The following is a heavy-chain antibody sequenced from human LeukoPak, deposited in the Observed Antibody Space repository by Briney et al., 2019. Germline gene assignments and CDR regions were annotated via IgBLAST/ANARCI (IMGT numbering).Heavy chain of an antibody. V-gene: IGHV3-23*01. CDR1: GFTFSSYA. CDR2: ISGSGGST. J-gene: IGHJ4*02. D-gene: IGHD3-3*01. Sequence: GGSLGLSCAASGFTFSSYAMSWVRQAPGKGLEWVSAISGSGGSTYYADSVKGRFTISRDNSKNTLYLQMNSLRAEDTAVYYCAKVASTYDFWSGYYTVGYWGQGTLVTVSS. CDR3: AKVASTYDFWSGYYTVGY.